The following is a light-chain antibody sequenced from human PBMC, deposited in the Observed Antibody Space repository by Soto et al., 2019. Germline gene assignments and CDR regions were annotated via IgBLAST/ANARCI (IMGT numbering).Light chain of an antibody. Sequence: EIVLTQSPATLSLSPGERATLSCRASQSVSSNLAWYQQKPGQAPRLLIYGASTRATGIPARFSGSGSGTEFTLTISSLQSEDFAVYYCQQYINWPPYTFGQGTKLEIK. V-gene: IGKV3D-15*01. CDR1: QSVSSN. CDR3: QQYINWPPYT. J-gene: IGKJ2*01. CDR2: GAS.